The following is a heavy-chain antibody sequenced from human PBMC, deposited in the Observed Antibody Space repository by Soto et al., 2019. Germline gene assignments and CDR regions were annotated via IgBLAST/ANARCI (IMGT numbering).Heavy chain of an antibody. D-gene: IGHD2-15*01. CDR3: AKGKGWRGVFDI. J-gene: IGHJ3*02. CDR2: ITSSGGNT. CDR1: GFTFSSYA. Sequence: EVQLLESGGGLVQPGGSLRLSCAASGFTFSSYAMSWVRQAPGRGLEWISVITSSGGNTYYADSVKGRFTISRDNSKNTLYLQVNSLRVEDTAVYYCAKGKGWRGVFDIWGQGTMVSVSS. V-gene: IGHV3-23*01.